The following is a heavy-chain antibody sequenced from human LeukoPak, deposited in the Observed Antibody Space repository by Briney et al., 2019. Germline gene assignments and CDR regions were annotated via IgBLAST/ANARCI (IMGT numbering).Heavy chain of an antibody. Sequence: GASVKVSCKASGYTLASYDINWVRQATGQGLEWMGWMNPNSGTTGYAQKFQDRITLTRDTSISTAYMELSSLTSDDTAVYYCARDCGGNSGWFDPWGQGTLVTVSS. J-gene: IGHJ5*02. D-gene: IGHD4-23*01. CDR3: ARDCGGNSGWFDP. CDR1: GYTLASYD. CDR2: MNPNSGTT. V-gene: IGHV1-8*01.